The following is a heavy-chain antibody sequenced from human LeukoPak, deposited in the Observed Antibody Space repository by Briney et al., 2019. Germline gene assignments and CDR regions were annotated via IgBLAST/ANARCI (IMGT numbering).Heavy chain of an antibody. CDR2: ISYDGSNK. D-gene: IGHD6-13*01. V-gene: IGHV3-30*04. Sequence: PGRSLRLSCAASGFTFSSYAMHWVRQAPGKGLEWVAVISYDGSNKYYADSVKGRFTISRDNSKNTLYLQMNSLRAEDTAVYYCARDYGAAGSWPYYYYYGMDVWGQGTTVTVSS. CDR1: GFTFSSYA. J-gene: IGHJ6*02. CDR3: ARDYGAAGSWPYYYYYGMDV.